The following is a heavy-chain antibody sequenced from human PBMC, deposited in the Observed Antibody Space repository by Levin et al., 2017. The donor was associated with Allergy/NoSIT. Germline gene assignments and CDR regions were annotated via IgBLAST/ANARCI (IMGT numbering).Heavy chain of an antibody. V-gene: IGHV3-30*18. CDR2: ISYDEIHT. J-gene: IGHJ4*02. CDR1: GFTFRNYG. CDR3: AKVVGNYGSGSYFGFGH. D-gene: IGHD3-10*01. Sequence: LSLTCAASGFTFRNYGMHWVRQAPGKGLEWVTFISYDEIHTYYADSVKGRFTISRDNFKNMLYLQMNSLRAEDTAMYYCAKVVGNYGSGSYFGFGHWGQGTLVTVSS.